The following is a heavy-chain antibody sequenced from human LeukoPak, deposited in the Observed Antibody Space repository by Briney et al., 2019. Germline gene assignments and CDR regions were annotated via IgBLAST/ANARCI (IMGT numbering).Heavy chain of an antibody. CDR2: ISGSGDRT. D-gene: IGHD4-17*01. V-gene: IGHV3-23*01. Sequence: GGSLTLSCAASGFTFSIYAMSWLRQSPGKGLEWVSDISGSGDRTYYEDSVTSPINISRDNSKHKMYMQMNSVRAEDTAVYYCAKDTCLTTVTTYGYWGQGTMVTVSS. J-gene: IGHJ4*02. CDR3: AKDTCLTTVTTYGY. CDR1: GFTFSIYA.